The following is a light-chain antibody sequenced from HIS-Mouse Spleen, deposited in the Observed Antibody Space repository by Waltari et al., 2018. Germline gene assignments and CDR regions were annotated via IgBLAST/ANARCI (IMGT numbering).Light chain of an antibody. CDR1: SSDVGGYNY. J-gene: IGLJ1*01. CDR2: DVS. V-gene: IGLV2-14*03. Sequence: QSALTQPASVSGSPGQSITISCTGTSSDVGGYNYVSWYQQNPGKAPKLMIYDVSTRPSVVSHRFSGSRSGNPASLTISGLQAEDEADYYSSSYTSSSTYVFGTETKVTVL. CDR3: SSYTSSSTYV.